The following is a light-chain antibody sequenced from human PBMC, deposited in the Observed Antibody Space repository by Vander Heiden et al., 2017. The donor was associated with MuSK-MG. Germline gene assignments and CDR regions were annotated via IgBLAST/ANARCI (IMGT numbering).Light chain of an antibody. CDR2: GAS. CDR1: QGVRNS. Sequence: IQMTQSPSSLSAFAGDRVTISCRASQGVRNSLAWYQQKPGKAPKLLVFGASTLESGVPSRFSGSGSGTDYTLSIASLQPEDIAIYYCQQYYSTPRTFGQGTKVEI. V-gene: IGKV1-NL1*01. J-gene: IGKJ1*01. CDR3: QQYYSTPRT.